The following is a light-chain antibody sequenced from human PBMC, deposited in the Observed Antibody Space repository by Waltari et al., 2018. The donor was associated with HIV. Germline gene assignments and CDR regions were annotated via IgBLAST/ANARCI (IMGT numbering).Light chain of an antibody. J-gene: IGKJ1*01. CDR3: QQYYSTPWT. Sequence: DIVMTQSPDSLAVSLGARATINCNSGRSVLYNNQNYLAWYHQKPGPPPKLLIYWASTRESGVPDRFSGSGSGTDFTLPISGLQAEDVSVYYCQQYYSTPWTFGQGTKVEIK. CDR1: RSVLYNNQNY. V-gene: IGKV4-1*01. CDR2: WAS.